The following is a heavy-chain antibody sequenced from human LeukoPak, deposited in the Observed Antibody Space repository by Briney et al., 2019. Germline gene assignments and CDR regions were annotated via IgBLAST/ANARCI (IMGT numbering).Heavy chain of an antibody. CDR2: IYYSGST. D-gene: IGHD1-26*01. V-gene: IGHV4-39*01. CDR1: GGSVSSSNYY. Sequence: SETLSLTCTVSGGSVSSSNYYWGWIRQPPGKGLEWIGSIYYSGSTYYNPSLKSRVTISVDTSKNQFSLKLSSVTAADTAVYYCARHFYSGNYYYYYYYMDVWGKGTTVTVSS. J-gene: IGHJ6*03. CDR3: ARHFYSGNYYYYYYYMDV.